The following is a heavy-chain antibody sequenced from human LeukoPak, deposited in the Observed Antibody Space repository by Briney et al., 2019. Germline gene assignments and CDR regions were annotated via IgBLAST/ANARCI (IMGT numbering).Heavy chain of an antibody. CDR1: GGSISSYY. J-gene: IGHJ6*02. D-gene: IGHD3-3*01. CDR3: AIEHDDFHGMDV. Sequence: SETLSLTCTVSGGSISSYYWNWIRQPPGKGLEWVGYVYYTGSATYNPSLNTRLPITIDTSKTQSSLNLNSVTAADTPGNYCAIEHDDFHGMDVWGQGATVTVSS. CDR2: VYYTGSA. V-gene: IGHV4-59*12.